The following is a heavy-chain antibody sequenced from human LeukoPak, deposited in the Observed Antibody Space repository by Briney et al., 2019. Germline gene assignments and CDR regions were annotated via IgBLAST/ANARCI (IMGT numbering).Heavy chain of an antibody. Sequence: PGGSLRLSCAASGFTVSSNYMSWVRQAPGKGLEWVSVIYSGGSTYYADSVKGRFTISRDNSKNTLYLQMNSLRAEDTAVYYCARWYYDSGGYDAFDIWGQGTMVTVSS. CDR3: ARWYYDSGGYDAFDI. V-gene: IGHV3-53*01. CDR1: GFTVSSNY. J-gene: IGHJ3*02. CDR2: IYSGGST. D-gene: IGHD3-22*01.